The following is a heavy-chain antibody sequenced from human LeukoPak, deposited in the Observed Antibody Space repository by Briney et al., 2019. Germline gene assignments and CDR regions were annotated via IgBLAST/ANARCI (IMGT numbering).Heavy chain of an antibody. CDR1: GGSLSSGGYY. V-gene: IGHV4-31*03. CDR2: IYYSGST. J-gene: IGHJ4*02. D-gene: IGHD2-2*01. CDR3: AGGWPVVPAALDY. Sequence: SQTLSLTCTVSGGSLSSGGYYWRWLRQHPGTGLEWLGYIYYSGSTYYNPSLKSRVTISVDTSKNQFSLKLSSVTAADTAVYYCAGGWPVVPAALDYWGQGTLVTVSS.